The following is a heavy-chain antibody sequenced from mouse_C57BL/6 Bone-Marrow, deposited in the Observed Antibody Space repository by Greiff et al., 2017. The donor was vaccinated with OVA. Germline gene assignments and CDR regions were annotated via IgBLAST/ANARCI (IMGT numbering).Heavy chain of an antibody. CDR3: TGDGGATVGRDIDV. V-gene: IGHV5-9-1*02. J-gene: IGHJ1*03. CDR2: ISSGGDYI. D-gene: IGHD1-1*01. CDR1: GFTFSSYA. Sequence: EVKLVESGEGLVKPGGSLKLSCAASGFTFSSYAMSWVRQTPEKRLEWVAYISSGGDYIYYADTVKGRYTISRDNARNTLYLQMSSLKSEDTAMYYCTGDGGATVGRDIDVWGTGTTVTVSS.